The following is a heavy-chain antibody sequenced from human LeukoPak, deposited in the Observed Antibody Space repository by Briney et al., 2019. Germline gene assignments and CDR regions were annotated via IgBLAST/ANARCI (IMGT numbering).Heavy chain of an antibody. J-gene: IGHJ6*03. CDR1: GGSISSYY. D-gene: IGHD6-6*01. CDR3: ASGRIAARLYYYYYYMDV. V-gene: IGHV4-59*01. CDR2: IYYSGST. Sequence: SETLSLTCTVSGGSISSYYWSWIRQPPGKGLEWIGYIYYSGSTNYNPSLKSRVTISVDTSKNQFSLKLSSVTAADTAVYYCASGRIAARLYYYYYYMDVWGKGTTVTVSS.